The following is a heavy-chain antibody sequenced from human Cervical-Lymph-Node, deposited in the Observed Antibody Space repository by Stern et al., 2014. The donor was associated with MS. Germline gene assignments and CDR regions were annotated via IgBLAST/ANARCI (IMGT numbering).Heavy chain of an antibody. D-gene: IGHD1-26*01. CDR1: GGTFSSIA. Sequence: QVQLVESGTEVKKPGSSVKVSCRASGGTFSSIAFNWVRQAPGQGLEWMGGIIPISGTTIYAQKFQGRVTFTADGSTQTAYMEVNSLTSEDTAIYYCARGNSGSYYPSLYWGQGTLVTVSS. CDR3: ARGNSGSYYPSLY. CDR2: IIPISGTT. V-gene: IGHV1-69*01. J-gene: IGHJ4*02.